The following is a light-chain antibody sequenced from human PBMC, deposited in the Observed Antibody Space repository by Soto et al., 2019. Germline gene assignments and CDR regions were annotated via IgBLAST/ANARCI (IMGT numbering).Light chain of an antibody. CDR3: CSYAGSYTFDV. J-gene: IGLJ1*01. V-gene: IGLV2-11*01. Sequence: QSVLTQPRSVSGSPGQSVTISCTGTSNDVGGYNYVSWYQQHPGKAPKLMIYDVSKRPSGVPDRFSGSKSGNTASLTISGLQAEDEADYYCCSYAGSYTFDVFGTGTKLTVL. CDR1: SNDVGGYNY. CDR2: DVS.